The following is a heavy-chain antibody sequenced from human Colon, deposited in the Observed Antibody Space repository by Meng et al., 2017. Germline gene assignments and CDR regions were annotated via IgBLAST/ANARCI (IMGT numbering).Heavy chain of an antibody. V-gene: IGHV1-18*01. CDR2: ISPNNGNT. Sequence: ASVKVSCKASGYTFTTKAITWVRQAPGQGLEWMGWISPNNGNTNYAQKFQGRVTMTADASTSTAYMELRSLRSDDTAVYFCARLLVANLRCFRIDYWGQGTLVTVSS. J-gene: IGHJ4*02. CDR1: GYTFTTKA. D-gene: IGHD2-2*01. CDR3: ARLLVANLRCFRIDY.